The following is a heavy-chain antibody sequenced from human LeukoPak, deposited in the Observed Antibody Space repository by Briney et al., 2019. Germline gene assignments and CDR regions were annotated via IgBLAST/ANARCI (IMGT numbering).Heavy chain of an antibody. CDR3: ATPDYDSWSGYFY. Sequence: PGGSLRLSCAASGFTFSSYSMNWVRQAPGKGLEWVSYISSSSSTIYYADSVKGRFTISRDNAKNSLYLQMNSLRDEDTAVYYCATPDYDSWSGYFYWGQGTLVTVSS. CDR1: GFTFSSYS. CDR2: ISSSSSTI. V-gene: IGHV3-48*02. J-gene: IGHJ4*02. D-gene: IGHD3-3*01.